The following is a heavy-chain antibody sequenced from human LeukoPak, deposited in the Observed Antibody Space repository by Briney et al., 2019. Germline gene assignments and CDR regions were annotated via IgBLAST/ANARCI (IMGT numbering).Heavy chain of an antibody. Sequence: GRSLRLSCAASGFTFSSYGMHWVRQAPGKGLEWVAVISYDGSNKYYADSVKGRFTISRDNSKNTLYLQMNSLRAEDTAVYYCAKANFRVVVVKELDYFDYWGQGTLVTVSS. V-gene: IGHV3-30*18. D-gene: IGHD3-22*01. CDR1: GFTFSSYG. CDR3: AKANFRVVVVKELDYFDY. J-gene: IGHJ4*02. CDR2: ISYDGSNK.